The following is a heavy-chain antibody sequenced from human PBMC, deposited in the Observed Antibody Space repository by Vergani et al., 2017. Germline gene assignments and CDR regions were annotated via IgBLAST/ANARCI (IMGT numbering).Heavy chain of an antibody. D-gene: IGHD4-11*01. Sequence: QVQLQQWGGGLLKPSETLSLTCVVNGGSFTSYHWTCIRQSPGEGLEWVGDIDHTGRPDYTPSLKSRLTMSVYNYRNQFSLTLNSSTVTDTAIYFCARVNTETNGHLYCYYYMDVWGQGTAVTVS. V-gene: IGHV4-34*01. CDR1: GGSFTSYH. CDR2: IDHTGRP. J-gene: IGHJ6*03. CDR3: ARVNTETNGHLYCYYYMDV.